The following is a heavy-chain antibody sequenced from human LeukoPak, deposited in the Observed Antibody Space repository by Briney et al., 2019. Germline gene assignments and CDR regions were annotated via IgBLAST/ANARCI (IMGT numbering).Heavy chain of an antibody. D-gene: IGHD6-13*01. CDR2: IYYSGST. CDR3: ASGLYNSRSDY. J-gene: IGHJ4*02. V-gene: IGHV4-61*01. CDR1: GGPVSSGSYY. Sequence: PSETLSLTCTVSGGPVSSGSYYWSWIRQPPGKGLEWIGYIYYSGSTNYNPSLKSRVTISVDTSKNQFSLKLSSVTAADTAVYYCASGLYNSRSDYWSQGALVTVSS.